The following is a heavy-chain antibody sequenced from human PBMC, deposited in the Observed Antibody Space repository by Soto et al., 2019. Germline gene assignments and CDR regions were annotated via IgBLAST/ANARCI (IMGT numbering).Heavy chain of an antibody. CDR1: GGSISRSSYY. V-gene: IGHV4-39*01. CDR3: ARPKMNGMDF. CDR2: IYDSGST. J-gene: IGHJ6*02. Sequence: PSETLSLTCTVSGGSISRSSYYWVWIRQPPGKGLEWIGSIYDSGSTYYNPSLKSRVTISVDTSKNQFSLKLSSVTAADTAVYYCARPKMNGMDFWGPGITVTVSS.